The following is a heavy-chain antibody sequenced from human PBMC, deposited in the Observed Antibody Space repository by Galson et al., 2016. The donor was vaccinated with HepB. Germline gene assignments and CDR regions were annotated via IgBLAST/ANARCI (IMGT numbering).Heavy chain of an antibody. CDR2: ISSTSYI. CDR3: SRPIHLPGRDYYYYMDV. V-gene: IGHV3-21*06. J-gene: IGHJ6*03. Sequence: LRLSCAASGFTFSSYSLNWVRQAPGKGLEWVSFISSTSYIYYADSVKGRFTISRDNAKNSLFLQMDSLRAEDTAVYYCSRPIHLPGRDYYYYMDVWGKGTTVTVSS. D-gene: IGHD1-26*01. CDR1: GFTFSSYS.